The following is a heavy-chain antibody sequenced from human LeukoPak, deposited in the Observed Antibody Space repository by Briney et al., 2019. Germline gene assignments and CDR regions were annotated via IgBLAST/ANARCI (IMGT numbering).Heavy chain of an antibody. V-gene: IGHV3-21*01. CDR3: ARDLGYSSGPNY. CDR1: GFILSRYS. CDR2: ISGGSSFT. D-gene: IGHD6-19*01. Sequence: GGSLRLSCEASGFILSRYSMNWVRQAPGKGLEWVSYISGGSSFTYYVDSVKGRFTISRDNAKNSLYLQMNSLRAEDTAVYYCARDLGYSSGPNYWGQGTRVTVSS. J-gene: IGHJ4*02.